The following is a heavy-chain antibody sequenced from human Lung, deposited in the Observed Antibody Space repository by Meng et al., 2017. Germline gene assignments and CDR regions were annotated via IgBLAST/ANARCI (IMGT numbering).Heavy chain of an antibody. J-gene: IGHJ4*02. CDR1: GWSFSDYY. V-gene: IGHV4-34*01. Sequence: QAQRQQLGAGLLKPSATLSLPSVVSGWSFSDYYWSWIRQPPGKGLEWIGEINHRGSTNYNPSLESRATISVDTSQNNLSLKLSSVTAADSAVYYCARGPTTMAHDFDYWGQGTLVTVSS. CDR3: ARGPTTMAHDFDY. D-gene: IGHD4-11*01. CDR2: INHRGST.